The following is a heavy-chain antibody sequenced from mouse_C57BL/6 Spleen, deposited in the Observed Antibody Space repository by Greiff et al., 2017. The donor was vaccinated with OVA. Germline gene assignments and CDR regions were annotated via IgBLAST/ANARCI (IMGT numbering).Heavy chain of an antibody. Sequence: QVQLQQPGAELVKPGASVKLSCKASGYTFTSYWMHWVKQRPGQGLEWIGMIHPNSGSTNYNEKFKSKATLTVDKSSSTAYMQLSSLTSEDSAVYYCAREVTTGGHAMDYWGQGTSVTVSS. V-gene: IGHV1-64*01. CDR1: GYTFTSYW. J-gene: IGHJ4*01. CDR3: AREVTTGGHAMDY. D-gene: IGHD2-2*01. CDR2: IHPNSGST.